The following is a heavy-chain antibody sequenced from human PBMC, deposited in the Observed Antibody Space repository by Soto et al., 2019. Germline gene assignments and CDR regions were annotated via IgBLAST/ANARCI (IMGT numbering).Heavy chain of an antibody. CDR3: PRGGVNYYDSLTFYWYFDL. CDR1: GYTFTSYD. D-gene: IGHD3-22*01. CDR2: MNPNSGNT. V-gene: IGHV1-8*01. J-gene: IGHJ2*01. Sequence: QVQLVQSGAEVKKPGASVKVSCKASGYTFTSYDINWVRQATGQGLEWMGWMNPNSGNTGYAQKFQGRVTMTRNTSISTAYMELSSLRSEDTAVYYCPRGGVNYYDSLTFYWYFDLWGRGTLVTVSS.